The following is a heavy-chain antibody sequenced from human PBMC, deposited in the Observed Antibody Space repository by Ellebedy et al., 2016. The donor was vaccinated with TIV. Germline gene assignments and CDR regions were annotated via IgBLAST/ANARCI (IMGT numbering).Heavy chain of an antibody. V-gene: IGHV3-30*18. CDR1: GFTFSNYG. CDR2: ISFDGRIK. CDR3: AKTSGWQFYYFEY. D-gene: IGHD6-19*01. Sequence: GGSLRLXXAASGFTFSNYGIHWVRQAPGKGLEWVAVISFDGRIKYFADSVKGRFTISRDNSKNTLYLQMNRLRAEDTAIYYCAKTSGWQFYYFEYWGQGTLVTVSS. J-gene: IGHJ4*02.